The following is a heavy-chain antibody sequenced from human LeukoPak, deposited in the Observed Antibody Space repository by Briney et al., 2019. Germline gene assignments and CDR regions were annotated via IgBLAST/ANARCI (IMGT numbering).Heavy chain of an antibody. CDR2: MSPNSDNA. CDR1: GYTFTSYD. CDR3: ARDLGGNSGWFDP. Sequence: GASVKVSCKASGYTFTSYDINWVRQATGQGLEWVGWMSPNSDNAGYAQKFQGRLTMTRNTSISTAYMELSSLTSDDTAVYYCARDLGGNSGWFDPWGQGTLVTVSS. V-gene: IGHV1-8*01. D-gene: IGHD4-23*01. J-gene: IGHJ5*02.